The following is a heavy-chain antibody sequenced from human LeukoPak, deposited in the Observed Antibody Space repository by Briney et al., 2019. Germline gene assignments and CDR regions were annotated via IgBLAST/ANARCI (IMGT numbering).Heavy chain of an antibody. V-gene: IGHV4-34*01. D-gene: IGHD2-8*01. CDR1: GGSLSGYY. Sequence: SETLSLTCAVYGGSLSGYYWTWIRQSPGKGLEWIAEINHNGGTNYNPSLKSRVTLSIDTSEKQFSLKLTSVTAADTALYYCARGIVLVVYASFDYWGQGSLVTISS. CDR3: ARGIVLVVYASFDY. CDR2: INHNGGT. J-gene: IGHJ4*02.